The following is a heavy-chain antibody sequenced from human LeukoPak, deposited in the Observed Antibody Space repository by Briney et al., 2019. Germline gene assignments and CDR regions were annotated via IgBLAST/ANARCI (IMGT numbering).Heavy chain of an antibody. V-gene: IGHV4-59*12. Sequence: SETLSLTCTVSGVSISTYSWSWIRQPPGKGLEWIGYISYSGSTSYNPSLRSRVTISVDTSKNQFSLKLSSVTAADTAVYYCARRGRYYDSSARRPFDIWGQGTMVTVSS. CDR2: ISYSGST. D-gene: IGHD3-22*01. J-gene: IGHJ3*02. CDR1: GVSISTYS. CDR3: ARRGRYYDSSARRPFDI.